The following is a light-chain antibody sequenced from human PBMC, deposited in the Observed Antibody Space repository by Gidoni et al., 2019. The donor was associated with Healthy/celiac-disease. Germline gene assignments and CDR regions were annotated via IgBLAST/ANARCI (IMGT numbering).Light chain of an antibody. V-gene: IGKV3-15*01. J-gene: IGKJ2*01. Sequence: EIVMTQSPATLSVSPGERATLSCRASQSVSSNLAWYQQKPGQAPRLLIYGASTRATGIPARFSVSGSGTEFTLTISSLQSEDVAVYDCQQYNNWPPRMYTFGQGTKLEIK. CDR2: GAS. CDR1: QSVSSN. CDR3: QQYNNWPPRMYT.